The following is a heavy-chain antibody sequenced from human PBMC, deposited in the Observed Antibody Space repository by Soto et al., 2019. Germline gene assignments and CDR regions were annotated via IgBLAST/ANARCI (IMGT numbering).Heavy chain of an antibody. D-gene: IGHD3-10*01. V-gene: IGHV3-30-3*01. CDR2: ISYDGSNK. CDR3: ARDGVLYGWGGLTWFDP. Sequence: GGSLRLSCAASGFTFSSYAMHWVRQAPGKGLEWVAVISYDGSNKYYADSVKGRFTISRDNSKNTLYLQMNSLRAEDTAVYYCARDGVLYGWGGLTWFDPWGKGTWVPVSS. CDR1: GFTFSSYA. J-gene: IGHJ5*02.